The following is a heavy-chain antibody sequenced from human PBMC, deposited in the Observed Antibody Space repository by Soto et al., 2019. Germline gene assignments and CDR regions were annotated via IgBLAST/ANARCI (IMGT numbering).Heavy chain of an antibody. J-gene: IGHJ5*02. V-gene: IGHV4-59*01. CDR2: IYYSGST. D-gene: IGHD2-15*01. CDR3: ASGQRGGGWFDP. Sequence: QVQLQESGPGLVKPSETLSLTCTVSGGSISSYYWSWIRQPPGKGLEWIGYIYYSGSTNYNPSLKRRVTISVDTSKNQFSLKLSSVTAADTAVYYCASGQRGGGWFDPWGQGTLVTVSS. CDR1: GGSISSYY.